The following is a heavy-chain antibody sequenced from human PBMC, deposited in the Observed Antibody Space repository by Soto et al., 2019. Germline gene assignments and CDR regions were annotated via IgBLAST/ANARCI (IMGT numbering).Heavy chain of an antibody. V-gene: IGHV3-48*03. Sequence: XESLRLSFAASGFTFSTYEMNWVRQAPGKGLQWVSYINRSGDTKHYADSAKGRFTISRDNAKNSLYLQMNSLRAEDTALYYCVSVNGYFESWGQGTLVTVSS. CDR2: INRSGDTK. J-gene: IGHJ4*02. CDR1: GFTFSTYE. D-gene: IGHD3-22*01. CDR3: VSVNGYFES.